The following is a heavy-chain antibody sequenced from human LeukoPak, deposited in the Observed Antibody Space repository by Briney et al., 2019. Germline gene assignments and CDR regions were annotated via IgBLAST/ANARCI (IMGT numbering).Heavy chain of an antibody. CDR1: GFTFSSYW. CDR2: IKEDGRQK. CDR3: ARHTYSSDWFLDAFDI. D-gene: IGHD6-19*01. V-gene: IGHV3-7*01. Sequence: PGGSLRLSCAASGFTFSSYWMSWVRQAPGKGLEWVANIKEDGRQKYYVGSVKGRFTISRDNAKNSLYLQMNSLRAEDTAVYYCARHTYSSDWFLDAFDIWGQGTMVTVSS. J-gene: IGHJ3*02.